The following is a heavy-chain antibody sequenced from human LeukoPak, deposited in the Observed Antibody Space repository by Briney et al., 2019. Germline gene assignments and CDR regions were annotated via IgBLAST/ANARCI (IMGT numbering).Heavy chain of an antibody. CDR1: GGSIGSGGYY. Sequence: SETLSLTCSVSGGSIGSGGYYWSWIRQHSGKVLEWIGYIYYSGTTYYNPSLKSRATISVDTSKNQFSLALSSVTAADTAVYYCARVGSYSSGWYVGFWGQGTLVTVSS. CDR2: IYYSGTT. J-gene: IGHJ4*02. CDR3: ARVGSYSSGWYVGF. V-gene: IGHV4-31*03. D-gene: IGHD6-19*01.